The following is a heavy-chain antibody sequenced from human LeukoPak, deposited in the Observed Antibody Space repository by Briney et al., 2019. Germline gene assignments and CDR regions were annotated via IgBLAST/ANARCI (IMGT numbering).Heavy chain of an antibody. CDR1: GFTFSSYE. CDR2: ISSSGSTI. J-gene: IGHJ4*02. Sequence: GGSLRLSCAASGFTFSSYEMNWVRQAPGKGLEWVSYISSSGSTIYYADSVKGRFTISRDNAKNSLYLQMNSLRAEDTAVYYCARETVTGNYPDYWGQGTLVTVSS. D-gene: IGHD1-7*01. V-gene: IGHV3-48*03. CDR3: ARETVTGNYPDY.